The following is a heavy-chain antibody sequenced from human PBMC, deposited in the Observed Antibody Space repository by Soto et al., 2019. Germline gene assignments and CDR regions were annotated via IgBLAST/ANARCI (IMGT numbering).Heavy chain of an antibody. V-gene: IGHV1-2*04. Sequence: SVKVSCKASGYTFTCYYMHWVRQAPGQGPEWMGWINPNSGGTNYAQKFQGWVTMTRDTSISTAYMELSRLRSDDTAVYYCARAGGSDAFDIWGQGTMVTVSS. CDR1: GYTFTCYY. CDR2: INPNSGGT. J-gene: IGHJ3*02. CDR3: ARAGGSDAFDI. D-gene: IGHD1-26*01.